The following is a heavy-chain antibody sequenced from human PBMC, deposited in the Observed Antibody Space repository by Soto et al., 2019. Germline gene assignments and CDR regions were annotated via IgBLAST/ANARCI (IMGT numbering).Heavy chain of an antibody. V-gene: IGHV3-21*06. CDR2: ISSTTNYI. J-gene: IGHJ4*02. CDR1: GFTFTRYS. CDR3: ARESEDLTSNFDY. Sequence: GGSLRLSCAASGFTFTRYSMNWVRQAPGKGLEWVSSISSTTNYIYYGDSMKGRFTISRDNAKNSLYLEMNSLRAEDTAVYHCARESEDLTSNFDYWGQGTLVTVSS.